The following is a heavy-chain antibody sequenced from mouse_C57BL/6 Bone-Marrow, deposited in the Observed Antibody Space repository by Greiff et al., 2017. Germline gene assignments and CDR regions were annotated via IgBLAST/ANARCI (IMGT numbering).Heavy chain of an antibody. J-gene: IGHJ3*01. D-gene: IGHD2-4*01. Sequence: QVHVKQSGAELARPGASVKLSCKASGYTFTSYGISWVKQRTGQGLEWIGEIYPRSGTTYYNEKFKGKATLTADKSSSTAYMGLRSLTSEDSAVYFCATLYYDYDLAWFAYWGQGTLVTVSA. CDR2: IYPRSGTT. V-gene: IGHV1-81*01. CDR1: GYTFTSYG. CDR3: ATLYYDYDLAWFAY.